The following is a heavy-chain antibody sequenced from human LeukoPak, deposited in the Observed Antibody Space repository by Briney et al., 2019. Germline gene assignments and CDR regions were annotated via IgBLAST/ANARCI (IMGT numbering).Heavy chain of an antibody. CDR3: AKDYGDYYYYYMDV. J-gene: IGHJ6*03. CDR1: GFTFSSYG. V-gene: IGHV3-30*02. D-gene: IGHD4-17*01. CDR2: IRYDGSNK. Sequence: PGGSLRLSCAASGFTFSSYGMHWVRQAPGKGLEWVAFIRYDGSNKYYADSVKGRSTISRDNSKNTLYLQMNSLRAEDTAVYYCAKDYGDYYYYYMDVWGKGTTVTISS.